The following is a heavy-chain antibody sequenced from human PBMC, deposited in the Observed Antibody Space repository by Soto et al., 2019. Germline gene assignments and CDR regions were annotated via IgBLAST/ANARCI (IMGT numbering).Heavy chain of an antibody. J-gene: IGHJ5*02. CDR3: ASTSFCSGGSCWFWFDP. CDR2: IYHSGNT. D-gene: IGHD2-15*01. Sequence: ASETLSLTCAVSGYSISSGYYWGWIRQPPGKGLEWIGSIYHSGNTYYNPSLKSRITISVDTSKNQFSLKLSSVTAADTAVYYCASTSFCSGGSCWFWFDPWGQGTLVTVSS. CDR1: GYSISSGYY. V-gene: IGHV4-38-2*01.